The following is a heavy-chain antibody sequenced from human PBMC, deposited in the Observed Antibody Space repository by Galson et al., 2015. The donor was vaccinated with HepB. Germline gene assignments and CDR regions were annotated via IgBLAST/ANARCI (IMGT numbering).Heavy chain of an antibody. Sequence: PALVKPTQTLTLTCTFSGFSLNTSGMCVGWVRQPLRKALEWLARIDWDGDEYYSTSLRTRLTISKDTSKNQVVLTMSNMDPVDTATYYCARTRLVGQLEGRIQFDHWGQGTLVTVSS. D-gene: IGHD6-13*01. J-gene: IGHJ4*02. CDR3: ARTRLVGQLEGRIQFDH. CDR1: GFSLNTSGMC. V-gene: IGHV2-70*11. CDR2: IDWDGDE.